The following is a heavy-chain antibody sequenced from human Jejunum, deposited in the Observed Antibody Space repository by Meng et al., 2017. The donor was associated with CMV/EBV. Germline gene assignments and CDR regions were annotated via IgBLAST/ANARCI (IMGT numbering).Heavy chain of an antibody. CDR2: ISYDGSTK. Sequence: AASGFTFRSYALHWVRQAPGKGLEWVAVISYDGSTKYYTDSVKGRFTISRDNSKNTLYLDMNSLRDEDTAVYSCATFRVNILALDHWGQGTLVTVSS. CDR1: GFTFRSYA. V-gene: IGHV3-30-3*01. CDR3: ATFRVNILALDH. D-gene: IGHD3-9*01. J-gene: IGHJ4*02.